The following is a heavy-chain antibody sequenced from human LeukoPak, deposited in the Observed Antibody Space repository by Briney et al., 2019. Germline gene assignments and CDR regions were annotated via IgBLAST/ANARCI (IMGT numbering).Heavy chain of an antibody. D-gene: IGHD2-2*01. Sequence: GSVKVSCKASGYTFTSYAMHWVRQAPGQRLEWMGWINAGNGNTKYSQKFQGRVTITRDTSASTAYMELSSLRSEDTAVYYCAGGDCSSTSCYGDFDYWGQGTLVTVSS. V-gene: IGHV1-3*01. CDR1: GYTFTSYA. J-gene: IGHJ4*02. CDR2: INAGNGNT. CDR3: AGGDCSSTSCYGDFDY.